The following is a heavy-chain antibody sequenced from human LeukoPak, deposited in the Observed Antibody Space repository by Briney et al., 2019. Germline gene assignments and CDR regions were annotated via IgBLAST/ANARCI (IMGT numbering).Heavy chain of an antibody. CDR2: IIPVFGTA. CDR1: GGTFSSYA. V-gene: IGHV1-69*13. CDR3: AQTYSYGYDY. D-gene: IGHD5-18*01. Sequence: SVKVSCKASGGTFSSYAISWVRQAPGQGLEWMGGIIPVFGTANYAQKFQGRVTITADESTSTAYMELSSLRSEDTAVYYCAQTYSYGYDYWGQGTLVTVSS. J-gene: IGHJ4*02.